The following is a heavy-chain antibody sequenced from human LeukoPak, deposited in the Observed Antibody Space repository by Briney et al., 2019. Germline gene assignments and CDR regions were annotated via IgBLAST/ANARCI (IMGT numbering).Heavy chain of an antibody. CDR1: GGTFRSCA. CDR3: AVYGSGSYYNEGLYYFDY. J-gene: IGHJ4*02. V-gene: IGHV1-69*05. D-gene: IGHD3-10*01. CDR2: IIPIFGTA. Sequence: SVKVSCKASGGTFRSCAINWVRQAPGQGLEWMGRIIPIFGTANYAQKFQGRVTITTDESTSTAYMELSSLRSEDTAVYYCAVYGSGSYYNEGLYYFDYWGQGTLVTVSS.